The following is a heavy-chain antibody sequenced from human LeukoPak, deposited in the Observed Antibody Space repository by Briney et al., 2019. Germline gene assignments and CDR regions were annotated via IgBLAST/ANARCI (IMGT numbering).Heavy chain of an antibody. CDR3: ATAVAIFGVVIMDY. CDR1: GGSFSGYY. Sequence: SETLSLTCAVYGGSFSGYYWSWIRQPPGKGLEWIGEINHSGSTNYNPSLKSRVTISVDTSKNQFSLRLSSVTAADTAVYYCATAVAIFGVVIMDYWGQGTLVTVSS. V-gene: IGHV4-34*01. CDR2: INHSGST. D-gene: IGHD3-3*01. J-gene: IGHJ4*02.